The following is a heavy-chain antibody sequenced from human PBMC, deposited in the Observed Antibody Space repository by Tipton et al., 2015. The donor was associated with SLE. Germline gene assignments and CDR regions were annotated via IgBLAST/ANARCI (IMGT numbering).Heavy chain of an antibody. CDR1: GDSIRSYY. D-gene: IGHD6-19*01. J-gene: IGHJ4*02. V-gene: IGHV4-59*12. Sequence: LRLSCTVSGDSIRSYYWSWIRQPPRKGLEWIGYIYYSGSTNYNPSLKSRVTISVDTSKNQFSLKLTSVTAADTAVYYCARLDGSGAGAFDYWGQGTLVTVSS. CDR2: IYYSGST. CDR3: ARLDGSGAGAFDY.